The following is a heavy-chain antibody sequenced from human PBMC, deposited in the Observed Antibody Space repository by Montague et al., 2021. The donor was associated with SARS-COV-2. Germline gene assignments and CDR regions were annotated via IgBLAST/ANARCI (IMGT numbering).Heavy chain of an antibody. V-gene: IGHV3-9*01. Sequence: SLRLSCAASGFPFDDYAMHWVRQAPGKGLEWVSGISWNSSSIGYADSVKGRFTISRDNAKNSLYLQMNSLRAEDTALYYCAKLPYERWLQSRKRRDAFDIWGQGTMVTVSS. CDR2: ISWNSSSI. D-gene: IGHD5-24*01. J-gene: IGHJ3*02. CDR3: AKLPYERWLQSRKRRDAFDI. CDR1: GFPFDDYA.